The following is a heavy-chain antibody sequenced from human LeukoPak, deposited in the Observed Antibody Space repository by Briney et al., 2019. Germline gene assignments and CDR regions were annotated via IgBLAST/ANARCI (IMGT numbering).Heavy chain of an antibody. Sequence: ASVKVSCKASGYTFTSYAMHWVRQAPGQRLEWMGWINAGNGNTKYSQEFQGRVTITRDTSASTAYMELSGLRSEDMAVYYCARDVGTSSVTGDYWGQGILVTVSS. D-gene: IGHD6-6*01. CDR3: ARDVGTSSVTGDY. CDR2: INAGNGNT. V-gene: IGHV1-3*03. CDR1: GYTFTSYA. J-gene: IGHJ4*02.